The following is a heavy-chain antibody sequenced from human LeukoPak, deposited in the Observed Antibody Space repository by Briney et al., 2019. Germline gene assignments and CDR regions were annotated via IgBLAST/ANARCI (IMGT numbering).Heavy chain of an antibody. CDR1: GDSISSGGYS. J-gene: IGHJ5*02. V-gene: IGHV4-30-2*01. Sequence: PSETLSLTCAVSGDSISSGGYSWSWIRQPPGKGLEWIGYIYHSGSTYYNPSLKSRVTISVDRSKNQFSPKLSSVTAADTAVYYCARASITGMYNWFDPWGQGTLVTVSS. CDR3: ARASITGMYNWFDP. D-gene: IGHD1-20*01. CDR2: IYHSGST.